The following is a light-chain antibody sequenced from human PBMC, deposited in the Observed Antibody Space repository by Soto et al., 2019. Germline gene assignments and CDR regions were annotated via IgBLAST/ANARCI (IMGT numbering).Light chain of an antibody. V-gene: IGKV1-39*01. CDR1: PSISTY. CDR2: AAS. CDR3: QQNYNTRWT. J-gene: IGKJ1*01. Sequence: DRPMTQSPSSLSASVGDRVTIPCRASPSISTYLNWYHQKPGKAPKLLIYAASSLQSGVPSRFSGSGSGTDFALTISRLHPEDFATYYCQQNYNTRWTFGQGTKVDI.